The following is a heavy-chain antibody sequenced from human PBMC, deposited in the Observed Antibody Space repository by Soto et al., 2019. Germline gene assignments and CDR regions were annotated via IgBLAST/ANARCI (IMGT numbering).Heavy chain of an antibody. CDR2: IIPIFGTS. Sequence: QVQVVQSGAEVKKPGSSVKVSCKASGGTFSSYAVSWVRQAPGQGLEWMGGIIPIFGTSNYAQKFQGRVTMSVVDSTPPANAALGRLTSRGSAVYYWAAQRRRGQLDRPVWNGAMDVWGLGTMVTVSS. J-gene: IGHJ6*02. CDR3: AAQRRRGQLDRPVWNGAMDV. CDR1: GGTFSSYA. D-gene: IGHD1-1*01. V-gene: IGHV1-69*12.